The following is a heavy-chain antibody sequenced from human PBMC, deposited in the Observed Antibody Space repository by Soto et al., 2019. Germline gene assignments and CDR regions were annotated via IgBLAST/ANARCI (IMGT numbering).Heavy chain of an antibody. CDR1: GFTFSSYA. CDR2: ISGSGGST. V-gene: IGHV3-23*01. J-gene: IGHJ4*02. D-gene: IGHD2-8*01. CDR3: AKVRARVIVLMLFDY. Sequence: LRLSCAASGFTFSSYAMSWVRQAPGKGLEWVSAISGSGGSTYYADSVKGRFTISRDNSKNTLYLQMNSLRAEDTAVYYCAKVRARVIVLMLFDYWGQGTLVTVSS.